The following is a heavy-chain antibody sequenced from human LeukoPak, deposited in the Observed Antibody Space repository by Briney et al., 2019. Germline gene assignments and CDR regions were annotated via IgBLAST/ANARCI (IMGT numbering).Heavy chain of an antibody. V-gene: IGHV3-23*01. J-gene: IGHJ4*02. D-gene: IGHD3-3*01. CDR1: GFPFTHYA. CDR3: AKASWVAGADGVW. CDR2: FKGDGWT. Sequence: GSLGLSLPGSGFPFTHYALRRVRPAPATGAGGVPSFKGDGWTFYVCSGKGRFTHLRDDSRNTVYLQLNNLRVQDTAIYYCAKASWVAGADGVWWGQGTQVTVSS.